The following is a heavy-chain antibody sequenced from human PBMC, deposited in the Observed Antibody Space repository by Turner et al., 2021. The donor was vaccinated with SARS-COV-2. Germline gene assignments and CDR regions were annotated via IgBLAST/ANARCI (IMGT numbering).Heavy chain of an antibody. CDR1: GFTFDDYA. CDR2: ISWNSGTI. V-gene: IGHV3-9*01. CDR3: AKLAARSAYYYYGMDV. Sequence: EVQLVESGGGWVQPGRSLRLSCAASGFTFDDYAMHWVRQAPGKGLEWVSGISWNSGTIDYADSVKGRFTISRDNAKNSLYLQMNSLRAEDTALYYCAKLAARSAYYYYGMDVWGQGTTVTVSS. D-gene: IGHD6-6*01. J-gene: IGHJ6*02.